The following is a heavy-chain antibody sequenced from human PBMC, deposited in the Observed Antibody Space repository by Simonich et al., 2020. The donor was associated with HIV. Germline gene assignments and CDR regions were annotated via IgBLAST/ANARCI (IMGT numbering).Heavy chain of an antibody. Sequence: QVQLQQWCAGLLKPSETLSLTCAVYGGSSSGYYWSWIRQPPGKGLEWIGDIEDSGSPNYSPSLKSRVTISLDTSKNQFSLKLSSVTAADTAVYYCARHSGYADAFDIWGQGTMITVSS. CDR2: IEDSGSP. D-gene: IGHD5-12*01. V-gene: IGHV4-34*01. CDR3: ARHSGYADAFDI. CDR1: GGSSSGYY. J-gene: IGHJ3*02.